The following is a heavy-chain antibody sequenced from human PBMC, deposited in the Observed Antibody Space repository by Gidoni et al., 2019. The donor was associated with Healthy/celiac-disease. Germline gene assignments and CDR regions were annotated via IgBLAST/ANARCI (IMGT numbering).Heavy chain of an antibody. CDR1: GGSISSSSYY. D-gene: IGHD2-21*02. CDR2: ISYSGST. Sequence: SGGSISSSSYYWGWIRQPPGKGLEWIGSISYSGSTYYNPSLKSRVTISVDTSKNQFSLKLRSVTAAETAVYYCARQVGGSIVVGTDRYNWFDPWGQGTLVTVSS. J-gene: IGHJ5*02. V-gene: IGHV4-39*01. CDR3: ARQVGGSIVVGTDRYNWFDP.